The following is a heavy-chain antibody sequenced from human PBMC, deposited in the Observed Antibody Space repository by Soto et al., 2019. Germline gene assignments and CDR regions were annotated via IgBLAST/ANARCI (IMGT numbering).Heavy chain of an antibody. CDR2: IWYDGSNK. Sequence: QVQLVESGGGVVQPGRSLRLSCAASGFTFSSYGMHWVRQAPGKGLEWVAVIWYDGSNKYYADSVKGRFTISRDNSKNTLYLQMNCLRAEDTAVYYCATNVGEDAFDIWGQGTMVTVSS. CDR1: GFTFSSYG. CDR3: ATNVGEDAFDI. V-gene: IGHV3-33*01. D-gene: IGHD2-15*01. J-gene: IGHJ3*02.